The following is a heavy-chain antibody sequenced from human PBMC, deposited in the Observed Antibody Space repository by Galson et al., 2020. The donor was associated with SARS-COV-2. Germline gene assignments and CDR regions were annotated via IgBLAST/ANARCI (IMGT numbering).Heavy chain of an antibody. V-gene: IGHV3-23*01. J-gene: IGHJ4*02. CDR3: AKNVMVPGVRPFDH. Sequence: TGGSLRLSCAASGFTFSAFTMSWVRQAPGKGLEWVSGISDSGADRFYADSVKGRFTISRDNFKNTLDLQMNSLRVEDTAVYYCAKNVMVPGVRPFDHWGQGTLVSVSS. CDR1: GFTFSAFT. D-gene: IGHD3-10*01. CDR2: ISDSGADR.